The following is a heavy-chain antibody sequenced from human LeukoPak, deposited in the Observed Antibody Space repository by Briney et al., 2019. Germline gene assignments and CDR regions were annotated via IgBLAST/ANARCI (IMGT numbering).Heavy chain of an antibody. CDR3: AREIRGLNWNDWFDP. V-gene: IGHV6-1*01. J-gene: IGHJ5*02. CDR1: XXXVSSNSAG. D-gene: IGHD1-20*01. Sequence: SQTXTLTXXXXXXXVSSNSAGWNWXRQSQSRGLEWLGRKYYRPNVYNDYAVSVKSRITNNPDTSKNQCSLQLNAVTPEDTAVYYCAREIRGLNWNDWFDPWGQGTLVTVSS. CDR2: KYYRPNVYN.